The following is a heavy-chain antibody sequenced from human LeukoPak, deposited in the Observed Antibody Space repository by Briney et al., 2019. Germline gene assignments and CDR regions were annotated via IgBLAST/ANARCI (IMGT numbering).Heavy chain of an antibody. CDR1: GFSLTNAW. V-gene: IGHV3-15*01. D-gene: IGHD1-26*01. CDR2: IKTKSEGATR. Sequence: GGSLRLSCAASGFSLTNAWMNWVRQAPGKGLEWVGRIKTKSEGATRDYAAPVKGRFSISRDGSKNTLYLQMDSLKPEDTAVYYCNKEEEARTGTYYRNSYMDVWGKGTTVTVSS. J-gene: IGHJ6*03. CDR3: NKEEEARTGTYYRNSYMDV.